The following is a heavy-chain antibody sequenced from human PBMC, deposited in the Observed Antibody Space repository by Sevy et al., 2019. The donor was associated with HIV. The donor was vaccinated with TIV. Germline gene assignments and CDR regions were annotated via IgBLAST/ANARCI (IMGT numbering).Heavy chain of an antibody. D-gene: IGHD3-3*02. CDR3: ARDNHFWSGYYTGRGRAFDI. Sequence: GGSLRLSCAASGFTFSSYGMHWVRQAPGKGLEWVAVIWYDGSNKYYADSVKGRFTISRDNSKNTLYLPMNSLRAEDTAVYYCARDNHFWSGYYTGRGRAFDIWGQGTMVTVSS. J-gene: IGHJ3*02. CDR2: IWYDGSNK. V-gene: IGHV3-33*01. CDR1: GFTFSSYG.